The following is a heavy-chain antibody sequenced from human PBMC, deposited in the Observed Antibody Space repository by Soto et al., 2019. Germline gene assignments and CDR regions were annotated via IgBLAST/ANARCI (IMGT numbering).Heavy chain of an antibody. D-gene: IGHD3-16*01. Sequence: EVQLLESGGGLVQPGGSLRLSCAASGFTFSSYAMSWVRQAPGKGLKWVSAISGSGGNTYYADSVKGRFTISRDNSKNTLYRQMNSLRAEDTAVYYCAKGGASYWYFDLWGRGTLVTVSS. V-gene: IGHV3-23*01. CDR1: GFTFSSYA. CDR3: AKGGASYWYFDL. J-gene: IGHJ2*01. CDR2: ISGSGGNT.